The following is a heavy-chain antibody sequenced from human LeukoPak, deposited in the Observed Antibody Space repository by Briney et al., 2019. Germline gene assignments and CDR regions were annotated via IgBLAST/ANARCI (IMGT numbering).Heavy chain of an antibody. J-gene: IGHJ4*02. CDR2: ISYDGSNK. V-gene: IGHV3-30*18. CDR1: GFTFSSYG. D-gene: IGHD4-23*01. Sequence: GRSLRLSCAASGFTFSSYGMHWVRQAPGKGLEWVAVISYDGSNKYYADSVKGRFTISRDNSKNTLYLQMNILRAEDTAVYDCAKDIRPVVTWVDYWGQGTLVTVSS. CDR3: AKDIRPVVTWVDY.